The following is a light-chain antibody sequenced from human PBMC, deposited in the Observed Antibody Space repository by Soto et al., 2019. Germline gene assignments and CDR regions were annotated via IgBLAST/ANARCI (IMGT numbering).Light chain of an antibody. CDR1: QDISNY. CDR3: QQSYSTPMYT. J-gene: IGKJ5*01. CDR2: AAS. V-gene: IGKV1-39*01. Sequence: DIQMTQSPSSLSASLLDRVTITCXSSQDISNYLNWYQQKPGKAPKLLIYAASSLQSGVPSRFSGSGSGTDFTLTISSLQPEDFATYYCQQSYSTPMYTFGQGTRLEIK.